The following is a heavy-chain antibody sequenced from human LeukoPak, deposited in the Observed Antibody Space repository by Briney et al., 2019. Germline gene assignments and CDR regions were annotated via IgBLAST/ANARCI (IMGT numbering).Heavy chain of an antibody. CDR1: GFTFSSFA. CDR3: AKDRIAVAGTDY. J-gene: IGHJ4*02. CDR2: ISGSGGTT. Sequence: GGSLRLSCAASGFTFSSFAMSWVRQAPGEGLEWVSAISGSGGTTYYADSVKGRFTISRDNSKNPLYLQMDSLSAEDTAVYYCAKDRIAVAGTDYWGQGTLVTVSS. D-gene: IGHD6-19*01. V-gene: IGHV3-23*01.